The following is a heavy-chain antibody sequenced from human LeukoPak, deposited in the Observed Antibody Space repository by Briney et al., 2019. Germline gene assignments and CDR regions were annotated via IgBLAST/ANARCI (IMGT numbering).Heavy chain of an antibody. CDR3: ARHGVHDSSGYYGGDYYYMDV. CDR1: GGSFSGYY. J-gene: IGHJ6*03. Sequence: SETLSLTCAVYGGSFSGYYWSWIRQSPGKGLEWIGEINHSGSTNYNPSLKSRVTISVDTSKNQFFLKLSSVTAADTAVYYCARHGVHDSSGYYGGDYYYMDVWGKGTTVTISS. V-gene: IGHV4-34*01. D-gene: IGHD3-22*01. CDR2: INHSGST.